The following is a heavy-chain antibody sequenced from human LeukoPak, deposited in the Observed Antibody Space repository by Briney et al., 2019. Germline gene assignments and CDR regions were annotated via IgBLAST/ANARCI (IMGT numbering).Heavy chain of an antibody. J-gene: IGHJ3*02. V-gene: IGHV1-69*04. D-gene: IGHD5-12*01. CDR3: ARVGATTSGAVNAFDI. Sequence: LVKVSCKASGGTFSSYAISWVRQAPGQGLEWMGRIIPILGIANYAQKFQGRVTITADKSTSTAYMELSSLRSEDTAVYYCARVGATTSGAVNAFDIWGQGTMVTVSS. CDR2: IIPILGIA. CDR1: GGTFSSYA.